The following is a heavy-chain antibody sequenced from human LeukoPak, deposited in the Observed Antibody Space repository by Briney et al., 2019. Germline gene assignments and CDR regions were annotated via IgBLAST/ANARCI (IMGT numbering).Heavy chain of an antibody. CDR3: AREGPYSDSSRSRFDY. J-gene: IGHJ4*02. D-gene: IGHD6-6*01. Sequence: ASVTLSCKASGYTFTNYYIHWVRQAPGQGLEWMGIINPSGGGTSYAQKFQGRVAMTRDTSTSTVYMELSSLRSEDTAVYYCAREGPYSDSSRSRFDYWGQGTLVPVSS. CDR1: GYTFTNYY. V-gene: IGHV1-46*01. CDR2: INPSGGGT.